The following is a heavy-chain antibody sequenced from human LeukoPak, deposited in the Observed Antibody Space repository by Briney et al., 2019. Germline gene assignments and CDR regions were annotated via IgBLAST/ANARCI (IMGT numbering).Heavy chain of an antibody. D-gene: IGHD1-1*01. J-gene: IGHJ6*03. V-gene: IGHV3-23*01. Sequence: GGSLRLSCAASGFTFSSYAMSWVRQAPGKGLEWVSAISGSGGSTYYADSVKGRFTISRDNAKNTLYLQMNSLRAEDTAVYYCAKRGYPYYYYMDVWGKGTTVTVPS. CDR3: AKRGYPYYYYMDV. CDR1: GFTFSSYA. CDR2: ISGSGGST.